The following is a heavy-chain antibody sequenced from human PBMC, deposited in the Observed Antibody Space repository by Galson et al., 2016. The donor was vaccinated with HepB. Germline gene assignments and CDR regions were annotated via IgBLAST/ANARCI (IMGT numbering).Heavy chain of an antibody. D-gene: IGHD3-10*01. CDR2: IDHTGTT. V-gene: IGHV4-34*01. CDR3: TGSYGSGRTFDH. Sequence: SETLSLTCAVYRGSFNDYYWGWIRQSPGKGLEWIGEIDHTGTTSYNASLKSRVTISVDTSKWWFSLNLRSVTAADTAVYYCTGSYGSGRTFDHWGQGTLVTVSP. J-gene: IGHJ4*02. CDR1: RGSFNDYY.